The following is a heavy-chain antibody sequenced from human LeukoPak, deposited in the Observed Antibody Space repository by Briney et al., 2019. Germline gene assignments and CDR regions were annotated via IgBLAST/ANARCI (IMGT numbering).Heavy chain of an antibody. D-gene: IGHD1-26*01. CDR2: VSGSGGST. J-gene: IGHJ4*02. Sequence: GGSLRLSCAASGFTLSNYAMSWVRQPPGKGLDWVSSVSGSGGSTYYADSVKGRFTTSRDNSKNTLHLQMNSLRDEGTAVYYCAREGKGSNYVDYWGQGTLVTVSS. V-gene: IGHV3-23*01. CDR3: AREGKGSNYVDY. CDR1: GFTLSNYA.